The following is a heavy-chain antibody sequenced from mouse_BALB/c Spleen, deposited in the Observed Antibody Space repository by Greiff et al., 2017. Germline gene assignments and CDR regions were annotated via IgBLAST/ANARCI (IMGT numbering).Heavy chain of an antibody. Sequence: VQLQQSAAELARPGASVKMSCKASGYTFTSYTMHWVKQRPGQGLEWIGYINPSSGYTEYNQKFKDKTTLTADKSSSTAYMQLSSLTSEDSAVYYCARVDGYYSWFAYWGQGTLVTVSA. CDR1: GYTFTSYT. CDR3: ARVDGYYSWFAY. V-gene: IGHV1-4*02. CDR2: INPSSGYT. D-gene: IGHD2-3*01. J-gene: IGHJ3*01.